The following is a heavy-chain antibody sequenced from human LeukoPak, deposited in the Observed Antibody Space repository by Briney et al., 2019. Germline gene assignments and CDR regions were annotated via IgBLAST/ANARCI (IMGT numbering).Heavy chain of an antibody. CDR2: IIDVGDT. CDR1: GFTLTEHA. V-gene: IGHV3-23*01. CDR3: ARSLGAYCGGDCYSAGY. D-gene: IGHD2-21*02. Sequence: GGSLRLSCAVSGFTLTEHALSWVRQAPGEGLEWVSGIIDVGDTYYADSVKGRFTISRDSSKNTLYLQMNSLRAEDTAVYYCARSLGAYCGGDCYSAGYWGQGTLVTVSS. J-gene: IGHJ4*02.